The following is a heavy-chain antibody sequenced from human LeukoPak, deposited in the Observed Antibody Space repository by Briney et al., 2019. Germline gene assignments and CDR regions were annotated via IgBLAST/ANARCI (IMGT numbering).Heavy chain of an antibody. CDR1: GYSFSSYW. D-gene: IGHD5-12*01. Sequence: GDSLKISCKGSGYSFSSYWIGWVRQMPGKGLEWMGIIYPYDSDTRYSPSFQGQVTISADKSISTAYLQWSNLKASDTAMYYCARHIGYSAWNPDYWGQGTLVTVSS. CDR3: ARHIGYSAWNPDY. J-gene: IGHJ4*02. V-gene: IGHV5-51*01. CDR2: IYPYDSDT.